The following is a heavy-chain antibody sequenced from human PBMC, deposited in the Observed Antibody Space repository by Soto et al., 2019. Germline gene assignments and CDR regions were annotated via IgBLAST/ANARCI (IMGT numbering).Heavy chain of an antibody. CDR3: ARGGSWYDY. CDR2: INPNTGGT. CDR1: GYTFTLYY. D-gene: IGHD6-13*01. J-gene: IGHJ4*02. V-gene: IGHV1-2*02. Sequence: QVLLVQSEAAVKKPGASVKVSCKASGYTFTLYYIHWVRQAPAQGLEWMGWINPNTGGTNSAQKFQGRVTMTRDTSIRTVYMELSGLRSDDTAVYYCARGGSWYDYWGQGTLVTVSS.